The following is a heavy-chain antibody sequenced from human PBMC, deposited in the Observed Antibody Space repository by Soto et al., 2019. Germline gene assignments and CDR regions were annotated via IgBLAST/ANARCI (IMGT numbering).Heavy chain of an antibody. V-gene: IGHV3-74*01. J-gene: IGHJ6*02. CDR1: GFTFSNSW. CDR3: AREGYICGLDV. CDR2: IRSDASTT. D-gene: IGHD5-18*01. Sequence: GGSLRLSCAASGFTFSNSWMSWVRQVPGKGLVWVSRIRSDASTTNYADSVRGRFTISRDNAKSTLYLQMNSLRAEDTAIYYCAREGYICGLDVWGQGTTVTVSS.